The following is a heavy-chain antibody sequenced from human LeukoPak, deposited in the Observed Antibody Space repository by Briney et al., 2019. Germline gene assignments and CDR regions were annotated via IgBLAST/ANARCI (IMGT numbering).Heavy chain of an antibody. D-gene: IGHD3-22*01. Sequence: PGGSLRLSCEGSEFSFSSYWMSWVRQAPGKGLEWVAKIKQDGSEKYYVDSVKGRFTISRDNSKNTLYLQMSSLRAEDTAVYYCARDGDSSGYYPHLGYWGQGTLVTVSS. CDR3: ARDGDSSGYYPHLGY. J-gene: IGHJ4*02. CDR1: EFSFSSYW. CDR2: IKQDGSEK. V-gene: IGHV3-7*01.